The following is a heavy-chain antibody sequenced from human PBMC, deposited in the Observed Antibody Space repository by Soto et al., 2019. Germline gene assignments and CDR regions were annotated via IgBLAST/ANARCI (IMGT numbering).Heavy chain of an antibody. CDR1: GLTFSSYG. V-gene: IGHV3-30*18. CDR3: AKDFRPLYSSSSGSDY. D-gene: IGHD6-6*01. Sequence: PGGSLRLSCAASGLTFSSYGMHWVRQAPDKGPEWVAVISYDGSNKYYADSVKGRFTISRDNSKNTLYLQINSLRAEDTAVYYCAKDFRPLYSSSSGSDYWGQETLVTVSS. J-gene: IGHJ4*02. CDR2: ISYDGSNK.